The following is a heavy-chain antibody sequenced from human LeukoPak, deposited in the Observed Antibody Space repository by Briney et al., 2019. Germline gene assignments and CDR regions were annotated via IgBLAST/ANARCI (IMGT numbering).Heavy chain of an antibody. Sequence: SETLSLTCTVSGGSISSGGYYWSWIRQHPGKGLEWIGYIYYSGSTYYNPSLKSRVTISVDTSKNQFSLKLSSVTAADTAVYYCARDSGSGDLGAFDIWGQGTMVTVSS. D-gene: IGHD7-27*01. CDR1: GGSISSGGYY. J-gene: IGHJ3*02. CDR3: ARDSGSGDLGAFDI. CDR2: IYYSGST. V-gene: IGHV4-31*03.